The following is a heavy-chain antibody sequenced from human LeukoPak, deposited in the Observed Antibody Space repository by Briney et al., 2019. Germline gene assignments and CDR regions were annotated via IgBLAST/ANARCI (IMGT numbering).Heavy chain of an antibody. CDR2: IYTSGST. Sequence: SETLSLTCTVSGDSISSGDYYWSWIRQPAGKGLEWIGRIYTSGSTNYSPSLKSRVTISVDTSKNQFSLKLSSVTAADTAVYYCARDKPIGSYYDILTGYYPNYYYYYMDVWGKGTTVTISS. J-gene: IGHJ6*03. CDR3: ARDKPIGSYYDILTGYYPNYYYYYMDV. D-gene: IGHD3-9*01. CDR1: GDSISSGDYY. V-gene: IGHV4-61*02.